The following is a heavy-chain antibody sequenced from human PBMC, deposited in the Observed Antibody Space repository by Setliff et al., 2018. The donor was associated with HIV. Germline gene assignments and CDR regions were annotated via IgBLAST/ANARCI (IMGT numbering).Heavy chain of an antibody. CDR2: ISAYKGNT. CDR3: ARAGYWLGYDAFDI. Sequence: ASVKVSCKASGYAFSSFGISWVRQAPGQGLEWMGWISAYKGNTNYAQKLQGRVTMTTDTSTSTAYMELRSLRSDDTAVYYCARAGYWLGYDAFDIWGQGTMVTVSS. CDR1: GYAFSSFG. D-gene: IGHD2-15*01. V-gene: IGHV1-18*01. J-gene: IGHJ3*02.